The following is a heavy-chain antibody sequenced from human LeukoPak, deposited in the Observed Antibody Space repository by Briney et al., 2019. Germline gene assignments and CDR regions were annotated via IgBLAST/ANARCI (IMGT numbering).Heavy chain of an antibody. Sequence: SGGSLRLSCAASGFTFSSYEMNWVRQAPGKGLEWVSSISSSSSYRYYADSVKGRFTISRDNAKNSLYLQMNSLRAEDTAVYYCARGEGSSWSYYGIDVWGQGTTVTVSS. CDR1: GFTFSSYE. CDR3: ARGEGSSWSYYGIDV. CDR2: ISSSSSYR. J-gene: IGHJ6*02. V-gene: IGHV3-21*01. D-gene: IGHD6-13*01.